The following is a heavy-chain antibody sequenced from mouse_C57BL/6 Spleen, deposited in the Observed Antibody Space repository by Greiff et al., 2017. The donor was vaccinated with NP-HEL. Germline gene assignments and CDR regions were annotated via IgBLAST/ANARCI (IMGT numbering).Heavy chain of an antibody. V-gene: IGHV1-82*01. CDR3: ARTSLYLSYAMDY. D-gene: IGHD1-1*01. J-gene: IGHJ4*01. CDR1: GYAFSSSW. Sequence: QVQLQHSGPELVKPGASVKISCKASGYAFSSSWMNWVKQRPGKGLEWIGRIYPGDGDTNYNGKFKGKATLTADKSSSTAYMQLSSLTSEDSAVYFCARTSLYLSYAMDYWGQGTSVTVSS. CDR2: IYPGDGDT.